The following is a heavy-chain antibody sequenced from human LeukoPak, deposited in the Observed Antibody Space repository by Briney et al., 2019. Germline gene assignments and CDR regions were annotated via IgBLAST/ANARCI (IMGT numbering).Heavy chain of an antibody. Sequence: APVKVSCKASGYTFSDFYIRWVRQAPGQGLEWMGWINPNNGDTNYAQKFQGRVTMTRDTSISTAYMELIRLKSDDTAVYYCARGPGEGGSSGYYYGKPEDPAEYYFDYWGQGTLVTVSS. CDR3: ARGPGEGGSSGYYYGKPEDPAEYYFDY. V-gene: IGHV1-2*02. CDR2: INPNNGDT. D-gene: IGHD3-22*01. CDR1: GYTFSDFY. J-gene: IGHJ4*02.